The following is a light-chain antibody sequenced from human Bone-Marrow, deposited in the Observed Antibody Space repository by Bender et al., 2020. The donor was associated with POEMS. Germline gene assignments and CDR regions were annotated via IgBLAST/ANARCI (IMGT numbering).Light chain of an antibody. V-gene: IGLV1-47*01. Sequence: QSMLTQPPSASGTPGQRVTISCSGSNSNIGSNSVSWYQQLPETAPKSLIYSNNLQPSGVPDRFSGSKSGTSASLAITGLRSEDEADYYCAAWDDGLSVWVFGGGTKLTVL. CDR3: AAWDDGLSVWV. J-gene: IGLJ3*02. CDR2: SNN. CDR1: NSNIGSNS.